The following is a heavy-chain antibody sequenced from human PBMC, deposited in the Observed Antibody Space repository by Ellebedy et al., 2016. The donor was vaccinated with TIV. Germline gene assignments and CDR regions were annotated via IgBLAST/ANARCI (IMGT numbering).Heavy chain of an antibody. CDR2: IYPGDSDT. CDR1: GYSFTSYW. D-gene: IGHD3-22*01. Sequence: GESLKISCKGSGYSFTSYWIGWVRQMPGKGLEWMGIIYPGDSDTRYSPSFQGQVTISADKSISTAYLQWSSLKASDTAMYYCAREIQGPYYYDSSGYYLDDAFDIWGQGTMVTVSS. V-gene: IGHV5-51*01. CDR3: AREIQGPYYYDSSGYYLDDAFDI. J-gene: IGHJ3*02.